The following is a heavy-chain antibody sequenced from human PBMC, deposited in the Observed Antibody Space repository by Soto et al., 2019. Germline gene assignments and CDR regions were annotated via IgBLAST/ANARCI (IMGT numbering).Heavy chain of an antibody. V-gene: IGHV1-18*01. J-gene: IGHJ4*02. CDR2: ISAHNGNK. CDR3: AREPNYFDY. CDR1: GYTFTSYG. Sequence: QVQLVQSGAEVKKPGASVKVSCKASGYTFTSYGISWVRQAPGQGLEWMGWISAHNGNKKYAQKLQGRVTMTTDTSTGTAYMELRSLRCDDTAVYYCAREPNYFDYWGQGTLVTVSS.